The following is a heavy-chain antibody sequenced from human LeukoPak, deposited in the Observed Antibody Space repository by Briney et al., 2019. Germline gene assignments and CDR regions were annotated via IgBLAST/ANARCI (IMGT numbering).Heavy chain of an antibody. J-gene: IGHJ4*02. CDR2: INRDGSET. CDR1: GFTFNTYW. CDR3: VRDQNWSFDY. V-gene: IGHV3-7*03. D-gene: IGHD3-3*01. Sequence: GGSLRLSCATSGFTFNTYWMTWVRQATGKGPQWVSHINRDGSETYYVDSVKGRFTIFRDNAKNSVYLQMNSLTTEDTALYYCVRDQNWSFDYWGQGTRVTVSS.